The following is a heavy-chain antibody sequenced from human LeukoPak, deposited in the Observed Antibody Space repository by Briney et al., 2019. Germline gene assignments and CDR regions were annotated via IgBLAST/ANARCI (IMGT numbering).Heavy chain of an antibody. J-gene: IGHJ4*02. V-gene: IGHV1-8*03. D-gene: IGHD3-22*01. CDR1: GYTFTSYD. Sequence: ASVKVSCKASGYTFTSYDINWVRQATGQGLEWMGWMNPNSGNTAYAQKFQRRVTITRNTSISTAYMELSSLRSEDTAIYYCAREDYYDSGSSDYWGQGTLVTVSS. CDR3: AREDYYDSGSSDY. CDR2: MNPNSGNT.